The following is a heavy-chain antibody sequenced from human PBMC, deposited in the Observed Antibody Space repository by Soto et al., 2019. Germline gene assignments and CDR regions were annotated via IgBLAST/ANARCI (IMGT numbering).Heavy chain of an antibody. Sequence: QITLKESGPTLVKPTQTLTLTCTFSGFSLSTSGVGVGWIRQPTGKALEWLALIYWDDDKRYSPSLKSSLTITKDTSKTQVVPTMTNIDLVDTATYYCAHVYGGYDNFDYWGQGTRVTVSS. V-gene: IGHV2-5*02. J-gene: IGHJ4*02. D-gene: IGHD5-12*01. CDR1: GFSLSTSGVG. CDR3: AHVYGGYDNFDY. CDR2: IYWDDDK.